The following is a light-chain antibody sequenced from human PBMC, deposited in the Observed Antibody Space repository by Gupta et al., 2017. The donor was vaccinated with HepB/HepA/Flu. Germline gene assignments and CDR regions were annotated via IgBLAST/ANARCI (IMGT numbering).Light chain of an antibody. CDR3: QQYKNWPPLT. V-gene: IGKV3-15*01. J-gene: IGKJ4*01. Sequence: EIVMTQSPATLSVSPGERATLSCRASQSVSSNLAWYQQKPGQAPRLLIYGASTRDTGIPARFSGSGSGTEFTLTISSRQSEDFAVYYCQQYKNWPPLTFGGGTKVEIK. CDR1: QSVSSN. CDR2: GAS.